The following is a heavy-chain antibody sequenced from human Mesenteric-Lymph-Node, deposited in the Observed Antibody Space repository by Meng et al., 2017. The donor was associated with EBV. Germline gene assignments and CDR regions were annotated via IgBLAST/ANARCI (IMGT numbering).Heavy chain of an antibody. CDR2: IYWDDDE. D-gene: IGHD5-12*01. J-gene: IGHJ4*02. Sequence: QITLKESGPTLVKPTQTLTLACSFSGFSLTTSGVRVGWVRQPPGKDLEWLALIYWDDDERYSPSLKNRLTVTKDTSKNQVVLTMTNMDPADTGTYYCAHRRREDTGYHSAFHYWGPGILVTVSS. CDR1: GFSLTTSGVR. V-gene: IGHV2-5*02. CDR3: AHRRREDTGYHSAFHY.